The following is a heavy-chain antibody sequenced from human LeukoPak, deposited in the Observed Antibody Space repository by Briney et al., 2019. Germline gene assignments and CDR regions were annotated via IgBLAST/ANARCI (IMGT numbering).Heavy chain of an antibody. CDR2: INPNSGGT. J-gene: IGHJ4*02. D-gene: IGHD6-13*01. V-gene: IGHV1-2*02. Sequence: ASVKVSCKASGYTFTGYYMHWVRQAPGQGLEWMGWINPNSGGTNYAQKLQGRVTMTTDTSTSTAYMELRSLRSDDTAVYYCARDTPRIAAAGRLGFEYWGQGTLVTVSS. CDR1: GYTFTGYY. CDR3: ARDTPRIAAAGRLGFEY.